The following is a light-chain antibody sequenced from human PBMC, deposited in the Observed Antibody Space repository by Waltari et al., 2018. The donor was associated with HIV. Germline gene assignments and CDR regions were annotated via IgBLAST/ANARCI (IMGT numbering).Light chain of an antibody. CDR3: CSYAGADTPVV. J-gene: IGLJ2*01. CDR2: DVS. V-gene: IGLV2-8*01. Sequence: QSALTQPPSASGSPGQSVTISCTGTSSDVGGYNYVSWYQQHPGKAPKLMIYDVSKRPSDVSSRFSGSKSGNTAALTISGLQAEDEAVYFCCSYAGADTPVVFGGGTKLTVL. CDR1: SSDVGGYNY.